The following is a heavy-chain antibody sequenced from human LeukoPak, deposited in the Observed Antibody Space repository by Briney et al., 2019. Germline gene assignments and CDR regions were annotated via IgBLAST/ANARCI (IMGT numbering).Heavy chain of an antibody. CDR2: ISSSSSYI. D-gene: IGHD3-22*01. J-gene: IGHJ4*02. CDR1: GFAFSSYS. CDR3: ARGQRYYDSSDY. V-gene: IGHV3-21*01. Sequence: GGSLRLSCGASGFAFSSYSMNWVRQAPGKGLEWVSSISSSSSYIYYADSVKGRFTISRDNAKNSLYLQMNSLRAEDTAVYYCARGQRYYDSSDYWGQGTLVTVSS.